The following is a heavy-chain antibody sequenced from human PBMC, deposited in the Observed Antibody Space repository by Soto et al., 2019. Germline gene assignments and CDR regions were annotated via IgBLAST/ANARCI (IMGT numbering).Heavy chain of an antibody. CDR3: AKRRGVGLTRSSFVY. CDR1: GYTFNRHY. CDR2: IDPSGGDT. D-gene: IGHD1-26*01. V-gene: IGHV1-46*02. J-gene: IGHJ4*02. Sequence: QVQLVQSGAEVRKPGASVKVSCKASGYTFNRHYIQWVRQAPGQGLVWMGMIDPSGGDTNYAKKFMGRVTLTSDTSMGTLYMRLGSLRSEDTAVYNCAKRRGVGLTRSSFVYWGPGPLVSVSS.